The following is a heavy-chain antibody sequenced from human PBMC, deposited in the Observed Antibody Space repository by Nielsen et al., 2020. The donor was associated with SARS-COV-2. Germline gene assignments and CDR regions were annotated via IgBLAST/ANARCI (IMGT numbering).Heavy chain of an antibody. CDR3: ARVTRIDYMDV. V-gene: IGHV3-23*01. CDR1: GFTFSSYA. CDR2: ISGSGGST. D-gene: IGHD3-22*01. Sequence: GGSLRLSCAASGFTFSSYAMSWIRQAPGKGLEWVSAISGSGGSTYYADSVKGRFTISRDNAKNSLYLQMNSLRAEDTAVYYCARVTRIDYMDVWGKGTTVTVSS. J-gene: IGHJ6*03.